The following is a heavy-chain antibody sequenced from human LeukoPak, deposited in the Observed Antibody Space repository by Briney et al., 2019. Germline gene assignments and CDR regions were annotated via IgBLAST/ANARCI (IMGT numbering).Heavy chain of an antibody. Sequence: GGSLRLSCVASGFTFSSYGMHWVRQAPGKGLEWVAVISYDGSNKYYADSVKGRFTISRDNSKNTLYLQMNSLRAEDTAVYYCAKLITGTTQDAFDIWGQGTMVTVSS. J-gene: IGHJ3*02. V-gene: IGHV3-30*18. CDR3: AKLITGTTQDAFDI. CDR1: GFTFSSYG. D-gene: IGHD1-7*01. CDR2: ISYDGSNK.